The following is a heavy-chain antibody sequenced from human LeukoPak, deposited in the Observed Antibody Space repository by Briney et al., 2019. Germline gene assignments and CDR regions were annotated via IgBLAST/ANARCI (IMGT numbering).Heavy chain of an antibody. D-gene: IGHD6-13*01. Sequence: NPGGSLRLSCAASGFTFSSYAMSWVRQPPGKGLEWIGSVYSSGSSFYSPSLKSRVTISVDMSKNQFSLRLNSVTAADTAVYYCARDEGYAAGFDRDYWGQGTLVTVSS. CDR2: VYSSGSS. V-gene: IGHV4-39*07. J-gene: IGHJ4*02. CDR1: GFTFSSYA. CDR3: ARDEGYAAGFDRDY.